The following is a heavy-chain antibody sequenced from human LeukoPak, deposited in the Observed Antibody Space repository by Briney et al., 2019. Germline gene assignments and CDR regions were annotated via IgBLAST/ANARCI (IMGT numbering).Heavy chain of an antibody. Sequence: PGGSLRLSCAASGFTFSTYSMNWVRQAPGKGLEWVSSISSSSSYIYYADSVKGRFTISRDNAKNSLYLQINSLRAEDTAVYYCARDPGYFDYWGQGALVTVSS. J-gene: IGHJ4*02. V-gene: IGHV3-21*01. CDR2: ISSSSSYI. CDR3: ARDPGYFDY. CDR1: GFTFSTYS.